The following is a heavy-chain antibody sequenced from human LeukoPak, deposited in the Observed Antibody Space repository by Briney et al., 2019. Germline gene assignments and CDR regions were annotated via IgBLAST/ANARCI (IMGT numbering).Heavy chain of an antibody. V-gene: IGHV3-30*18. CDR3: AKDGTYCYDSSGYYPAY. CDR2: ISYDGSNK. J-gene: IGHJ4*02. D-gene: IGHD3-22*01. CDR1: GFTFSGYG. Sequence: PGRSLRLSCAASGFTFSGYGMHWVRQAPGKGLEWVAVISYDGSNKYYADSVKGRFTISRDNSKNTLYLQMNSLRAEDTAVYYCAKDGTYCYDSSGYYPAYWGQGTLVTVSS.